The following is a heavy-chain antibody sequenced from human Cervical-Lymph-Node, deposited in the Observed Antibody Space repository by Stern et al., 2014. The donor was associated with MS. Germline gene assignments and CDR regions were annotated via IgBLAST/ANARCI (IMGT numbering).Heavy chain of an antibody. J-gene: IGHJ4*02. D-gene: IGHD1-1*01. CDR2: VYIGRST. V-gene: IGHV4-61*02. CDR3: ARHTTMTSLDY. Sequence: QVQLQESGPGLVKPSQTLSVTCTVSGGSITSGSYYWSWIRQPAGKGLEWIGRVYIGRSTDYNPSLKSRVTISVDTSKNQFSLKLRSVTAADTAIYYCARHTTMTSLDYWGQGTLVTVSS. CDR1: GGSITSGSYY.